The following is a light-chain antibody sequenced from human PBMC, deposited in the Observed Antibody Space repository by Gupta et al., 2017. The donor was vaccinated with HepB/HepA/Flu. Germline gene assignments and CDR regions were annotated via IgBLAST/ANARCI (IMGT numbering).Light chain of an antibody. V-gene: IGKV3-15*01. Sequence: EIVMTQSPAPLSVSPGERATLSCRASQSVSSNLAWYQQKPGQAPRVLIYGASTRATGIPARFSGSGSGTEFTLTISSLQSEDFAVYYCQQYNNWPPLTFGGGTQVEIK. CDR2: GAS. J-gene: IGKJ4*01. CDR3: QQYNNWPPLT. CDR1: QSVSSN.